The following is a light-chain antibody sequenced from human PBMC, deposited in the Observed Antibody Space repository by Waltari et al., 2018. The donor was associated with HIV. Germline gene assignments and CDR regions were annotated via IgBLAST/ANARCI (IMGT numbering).Light chain of an antibody. CDR3: QKYYITPNT. J-gene: IGKJ2*01. CDR1: QSVLYSSNNKNY. V-gene: IGKV4-1*01. Sequence: DIVMTQSPDSLAVSLGERATINCKSSQSVLYSSNNKNYLAWYQQKPGQPPKLLIYWASTGEPGVPDRFSGGESWTDFTHPTSSRQGEVGEFYCGQKYYITPNTFGKGTKVKIK. CDR2: WAS.